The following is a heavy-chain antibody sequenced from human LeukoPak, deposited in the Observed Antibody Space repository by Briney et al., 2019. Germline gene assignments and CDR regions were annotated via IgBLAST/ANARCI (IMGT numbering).Heavy chain of an antibody. V-gene: IGHV1-8*01. J-gene: IGHJ5*02. CDR1: GYTFTSYD. CDR3: ARGPGHSSGWSTGMPKGWFDP. CDR2: MNPNSGNT. D-gene: IGHD6-19*01. Sequence: GASVKVSCKASGYTFTSYDINWVRQATGQGLEWMGWMNPNSGNTGYAQKFQGRVTMTRNTSINTAYMELSSLRSEDTAVYYCARGPGHSSGWSTGMPKGWFDPWGQGTLVTVSS.